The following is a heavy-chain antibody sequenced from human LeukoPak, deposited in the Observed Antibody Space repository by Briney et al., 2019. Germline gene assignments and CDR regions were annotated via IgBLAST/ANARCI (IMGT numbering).Heavy chain of an antibody. CDR3: ARYYYDSSSFDY. J-gene: IGHJ4*02. CDR1: GYTFTGYY. Sequence: ASVKVSCKASGYTFTGYYMHWVRQPPGQGLEWMGWINPNSGGTNYAQKFQGRVTMTRDTSISTAYMELSRLRSDDTAVYYCARYYYDSSSFDYWGQGTLVTVSS. V-gene: IGHV1-2*02. CDR2: INPNSGGT. D-gene: IGHD3-22*01.